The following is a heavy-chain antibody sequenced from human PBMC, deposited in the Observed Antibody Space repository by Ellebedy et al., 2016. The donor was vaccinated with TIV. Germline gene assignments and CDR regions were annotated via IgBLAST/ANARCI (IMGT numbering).Heavy chain of an antibody. CDR1: GFTFSSYS. CDR2: ISTSSSHT. CDR3: AREGVTSVIEAFDI. Sequence: GGSLRLXXAASGFTFSSYSMNWVRQAPGKGLEWVSSISTSSSHTYYADSVKGRFIISRDNAKKSLYLQMNSLRAEDTAVYYCAREGVTSVIEAFDIWGQGTMVTVS. D-gene: IGHD2-21*02. V-gene: IGHV3-21*01. J-gene: IGHJ3*02.